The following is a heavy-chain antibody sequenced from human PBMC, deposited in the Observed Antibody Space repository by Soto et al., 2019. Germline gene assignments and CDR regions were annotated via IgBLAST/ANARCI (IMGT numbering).Heavy chain of an antibody. J-gene: IGHJ4*02. CDR1: GFSLSTSGVG. D-gene: IGHD6-19*01. Sequence: QITLKESGPTLVKPTQTLTLTCTFSGFSLSTSGVGVGWIRQPPGKALEWLALIYWNDDKRYSPSLKSRLTITKDTTKNQVVLTMTNMDPVDTATYYCARIRGIAVAGTSRLVDYWCQGTLVTVSS. CDR2: IYWNDDK. V-gene: IGHV2-5*01. CDR3: ARIRGIAVAGTSRLVDY.